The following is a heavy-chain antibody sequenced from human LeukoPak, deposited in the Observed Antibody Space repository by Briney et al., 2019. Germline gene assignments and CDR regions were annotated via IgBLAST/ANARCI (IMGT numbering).Heavy chain of an antibody. D-gene: IGHD6-6*01. CDR1: GGSISSGGYS. J-gene: IGHJ4*02. V-gene: IGHV4-61*08. Sequence: PSETLSLTCAVSGGSISSGGYSWSWIRQPPGKGLEWIGYIYYSGSTNYNPSLKSRVTISVDTSKNQFSLKLSSVTAADTAVYYCARTDSSEDYFDFWGQGTLVTVSS. CDR3: ARTDSSEDYFDF. CDR2: IYYSGST.